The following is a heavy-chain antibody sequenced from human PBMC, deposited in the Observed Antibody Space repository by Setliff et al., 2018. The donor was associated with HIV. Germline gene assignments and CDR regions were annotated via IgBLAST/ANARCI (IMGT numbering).Heavy chain of an antibody. CDR1: GLTFSTSW. V-gene: IGHV3-74*01. CDR3: ARKLRPGHGVDV. D-gene: IGHD3-10*01. CDR2: ISPDGSVI. Sequence: GGSLRLSCAASGLTFSTSWMHWVRQAPGKGLVWVSRISPDGSVIYYADSVKGRFTISRDNAKNSMDLQMNSLRAEDTAIYYCARKLRPGHGVDVWGQGTTVTVSS. J-gene: IGHJ6*02.